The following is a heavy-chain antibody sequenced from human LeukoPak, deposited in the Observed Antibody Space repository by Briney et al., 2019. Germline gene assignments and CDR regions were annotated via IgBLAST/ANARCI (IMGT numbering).Heavy chain of an antibody. Sequence: PGRSLRLSCAASGFTFSSYATHWVRQAPGKGLEWVAVISYDGSNKYYADSVKGRFTISRDNSKNTLYLQMNSLRAEDTAVYYCARDGVAAAGADDYYYYYYMDVWGKGTTVTVSS. CDR2: ISYDGSNK. D-gene: IGHD6-13*01. V-gene: IGHV3-30*01. CDR3: ARDGVAAAGADDYYYYYYMDV. CDR1: GFTFSSYA. J-gene: IGHJ6*03.